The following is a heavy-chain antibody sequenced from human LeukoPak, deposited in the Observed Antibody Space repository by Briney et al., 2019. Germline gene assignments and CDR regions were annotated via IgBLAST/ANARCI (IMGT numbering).Heavy chain of an antibody. CDR2: ISSSSSYI. D-gene: IGHD3-3*01. CDR1: GFTFSSYS. CDR3: ARASLRAVYYDFWSGYSPDAFDI. Sequence: PGGSLRLSCAASGFTFSSYSMNWVRQAPGKGLEWVSSISSSSSYIYYADSVKGRFTTSRDNAKNSLYLQMNSLRAEDTAVYYCARASLRAVYYDFWSGYSPDAFDIWGQGTMVTVSS. J-gene: IGHJ3*02. V-gene: IGHV3-21*01.